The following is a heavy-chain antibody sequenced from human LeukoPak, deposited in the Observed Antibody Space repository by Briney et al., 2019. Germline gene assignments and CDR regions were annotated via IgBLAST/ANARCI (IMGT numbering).Heavy chain of an antibody. CDR1: GFTFSSYA. CDR2: ISGSGGST. V-gene: IGHV3-23*01. J-gene: IGHJ4*02. D-gene: IGHD3-22*01. CDR3: ARDSDYYDSSGYPFY. Sequence: GGSLRLSCAASGFTFSSYAMSWVRQAPGKGLEWVSAISGSGGSTYYADSVKGRFTISRDNSKNTLYLQMNSLRAEDTAVYYCARDSDYYDSSGYPFYWGQGTLVTVSS.